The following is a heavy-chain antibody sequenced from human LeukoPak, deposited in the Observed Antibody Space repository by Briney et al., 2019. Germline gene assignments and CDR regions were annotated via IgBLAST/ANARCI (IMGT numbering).Heavy chain of an antibody. V-gene: IGHV3-30*18. CDR1: GFTFSSYG. CDR2: IPYDGSNK. D-gene: IGHD2/OR15-2a*01. Sequence: GGSLRLSCAASGFTFSSYGMHWVRQAPGKGLEWVAVIPYDGSNKYYADSVKGRFTISRDNSKNTLYLQMNSLRAEDTAVYYCAKIRDFPWTNGAFDYWGQGTLVTVSS. J-gene: IGHJ4*02. CDR3: AKIRDFPWTNGAFDY.